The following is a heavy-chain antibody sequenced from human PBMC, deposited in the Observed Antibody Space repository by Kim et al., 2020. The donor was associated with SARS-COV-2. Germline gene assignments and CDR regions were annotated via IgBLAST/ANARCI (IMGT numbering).Heavy chain of an antibody. V-gene: IGHV3-21*01. CDR2: ISSSGSYI. CDR3: AREVKGNYYDSSGPFDY. CDR1: GFTFSSYS. Sequence: GGSLRLSCAASGFTFSSYSMNWVRQAPGKGLEWVSSISSSGSYIYYADSVKGRFTISRDNAKNSLYLQMNSLRAEDTAVYYCAREVKGNYYDSSGPFDYWGQGTLVTVSS. J-gene: IGHJ4*02. D-gene: IGHD3-22*01.